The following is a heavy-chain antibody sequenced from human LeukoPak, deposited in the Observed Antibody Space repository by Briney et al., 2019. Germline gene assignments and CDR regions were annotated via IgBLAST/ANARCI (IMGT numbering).Heavy chain of an antibody. CDR1: GGSISSYY. CDR3: ARDPRGIVGANHNWFDP. Sequence: PSETLSLTCTVSGGSISSYYWSWIRQPAGRGLGWIGRIHASGSTNYNTSLKSRVTMSVDTSKSQFSLKLISVTAADTAVYYCARDPRGIVGANHNWFDPWGQGTLVTVSS. D-gene: IGHD1-26*01. CDR2: IHASGST. V-gene: IGHV4-4*07. J-gene: IGHJ5*02.